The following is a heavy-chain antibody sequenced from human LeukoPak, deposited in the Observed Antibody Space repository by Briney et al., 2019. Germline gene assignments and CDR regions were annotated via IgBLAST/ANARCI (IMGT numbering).Heavy chain of an antibody. J-gene: IGHJ4*02. CDR1: GGSFSGYY. V-gene: IGHV4-34*01. CDR2: INHSGST. CDR3: ARGLCGVVIRDY. Sequence: PSETLSLTCAVYGGSFSGYYWSWIRQPPGKGLEWIGEINHSGSTNYNPSLKSRVTISVDTSKNQFSLKLSSLTAADTAVYYCARGLCGVVIRDYWGQGTLVTVSS. D-gene: IGHD3-3*01.